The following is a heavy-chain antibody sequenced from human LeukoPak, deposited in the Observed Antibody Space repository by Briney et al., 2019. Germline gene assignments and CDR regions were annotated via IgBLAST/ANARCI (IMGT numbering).Heavy chain of an antibody. D-gene: IGHD3-10*01. CDR3: ARDPYGSGR. J-gene: IGHJ4*02. Sequence: SVKVSCKASGYTFTSYDINWVRQATGQGLEWMGRIIPILGIANYAQKFQGRVTITADKSTSTAYMELSSLRSEDTAVYYCARDPYGSGRWGQGTLVTVSS. CDR1: GYTFTSYD. V-gene: IGHV1-69*04. CDR2: IIPILGIA.